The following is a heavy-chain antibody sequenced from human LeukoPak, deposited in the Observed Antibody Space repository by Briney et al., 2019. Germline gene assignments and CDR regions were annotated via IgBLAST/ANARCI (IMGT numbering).Heavy chain of an antibody. CDR2: ISSSSSYI. V-gene: IGHV3-21*01. CDR3: ARDIGIAAAGMDYYYGMDV. CDR1: GFTFSSYS. D-gene: IGHD6-13*01. J-gene: IGHJ6*02. Sequence: GGSLRLSCAASGFTFSSYSMNWVRQAPGKGLEWVSSISSSSSYIYYADSVKGRFTISRDNAKNSLYLQMNSLRAEDTAVYYCARDIGIAAAGMDYYYGMDVWGQGTTVTVSS.